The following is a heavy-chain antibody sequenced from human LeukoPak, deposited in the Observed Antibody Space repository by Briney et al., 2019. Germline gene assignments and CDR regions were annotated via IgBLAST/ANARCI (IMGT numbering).Heavy chain of an antibody. Sequence: GGSLRLSCAASGFTFSSYGMHWVRQAPGKGLEWVAVIWYGGSNKYYADSVKGRFTISRDNSKNTLYLQMNSLRAEDTAVYYCAKESSSSSGAFDIWGQGTMVTVSS. CDR1: GFTFSSYG. J-gene: IGHJ3*02. CDR2: IWYGGSNK. D-gene: IGHD6-6*01. CDR3: AKESSSSSGAFDI. V-gene: IGHV3-30*02.